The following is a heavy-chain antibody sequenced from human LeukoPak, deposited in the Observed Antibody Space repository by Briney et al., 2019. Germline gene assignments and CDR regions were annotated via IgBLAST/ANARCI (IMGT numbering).Heavy chain of an antibody. CDR2: ISGSLTSRTTI. V-gene: IGHV3-48*01. Sequence: PGGSLRLSCATSGFSFSSFGMNWVRQSPGKGLEWIAYISGSLTSRTTIYYADSVKGRFTISRDSSLHLEMNNLSADDTAVYYCVRGGWYNWNIDFDYWGQGTLVTVSS. D-gene: IGHD1-1*01. CDR3: VRGGWYNWNIDFDY. J-gene: IGHJ4*02. CDR1: GFSFSSFG.